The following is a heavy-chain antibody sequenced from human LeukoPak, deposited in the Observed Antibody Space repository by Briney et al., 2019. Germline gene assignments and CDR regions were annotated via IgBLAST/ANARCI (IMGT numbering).Heavy chain of an antibody. CDR2: INSDGSTT. D-gene: IGHD5-12*01. CDR1: GFTFSSYW. V-gene: IGHV3-74*01. J-gene: IGHJ5*02. CDR3: ARNRKAGYSGYSNWFDP. Sequence: GGSLRLSCAASGFTFSSYWMHWVRQAPGKGLVWVSRINSDGSTTTYADSVKGRFTISRDNAKNTLYLQMNSLRAEDTAVYYCARNRKAGYSGYSNWFDPWGQGTLVTVSS.